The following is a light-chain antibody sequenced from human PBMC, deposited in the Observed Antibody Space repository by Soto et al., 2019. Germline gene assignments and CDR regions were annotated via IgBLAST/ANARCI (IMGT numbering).Light chain of an antibody. CDR3: QTWVTGMV. CDR2: FNSDGTH. CDR1: SGHSNYA. Sequence: QLVLTQSPSASASLGASVKLTCTLSSGHSNYAVAWHQHQPGKGPRFLMKFNSDGTHTKGDGIPDRFSGSSSGAERYLTISSLRSEDEADYYCQTWVTGMVFGGGTKLTVL. V-gene: IGLV4-69*01. J-gene: IGLJ2*01.